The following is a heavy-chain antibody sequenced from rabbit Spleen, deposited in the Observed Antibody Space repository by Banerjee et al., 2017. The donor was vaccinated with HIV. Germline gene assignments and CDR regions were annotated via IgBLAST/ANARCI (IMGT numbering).Heavy chain of an antibody. Sequence: QELKESGGRLVTPGGSLTLSCKASGIDLMSIAMSWVRQAPGKGLEWIGDIYPVFGITNYANCVKGRFTISSDNAQNTVDLQMNSLTPADTATYFCARNANGGWDLWGPGTLVTVS. D-gene: IGHD4-1*01. CDR1: GIDLMSIA. CDR3: ARNANGGWDL. CDR2: IYPVFGIT. V-gene: IGHV1S7*01. J-gene: IGHJ4*01.